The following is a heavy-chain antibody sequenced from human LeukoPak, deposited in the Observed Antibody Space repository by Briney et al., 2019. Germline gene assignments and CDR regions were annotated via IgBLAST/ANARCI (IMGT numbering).Heavy chain of an antibody. V-gene: IGHV4/OR15-8*01. D-gene: IGHD1-14*01. J-gene: IGHJ4*02. CDR2: IHRSGSP. Sequence: SETLSLTCGVSGGSISSTNWWTWVRQPPGKGLEWIGEIHRSGSPNYNPSLQSRVTISIDRSRNQIALELSSVTAADTAVYYCAREILGGFNPGAYWGQGTLVTVSS. CDR1: GGSISSTNW. CDR3: AREILGGFNPGAY.